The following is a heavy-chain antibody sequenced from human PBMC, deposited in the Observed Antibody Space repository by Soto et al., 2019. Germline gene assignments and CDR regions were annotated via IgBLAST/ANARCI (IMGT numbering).Heavy chain of an antibody. CDR1: GVAMTYGGYS. CDR3: ARARFCTSTSCYHYFDF. D-gene: IGHD2-2*01. Sequence: SETLSLTCSVSGVAMTYGGYSWSWIRQSPEKGLEWLGYIGHLETTYYNPSFKSRLSLSIDRTRNQFSLSLSSMTPADTAVYYCARARFCTSTSCYHYFDFWGQGTLVTVSS. CDR2: IGHLETT. V-gene: IGHV4-30-2*06. J-gene: IGHJ4*02.